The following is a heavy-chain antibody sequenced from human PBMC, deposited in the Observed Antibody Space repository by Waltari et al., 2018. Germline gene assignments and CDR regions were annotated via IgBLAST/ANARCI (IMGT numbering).Heavy chain of an antibody. J-gene: IGHJ4*02. CDR1: GYSISSGYY. V-gene: IGHV4-38-2*01. D-gene: IGHD3-10*01. CDR3: ARGEGFGEFPLFDY. CDR2: IYHSGST. Sequence: QVQLQESGPGLVEPSETLSLTCAVSGYSISSGYYWGWIRQPPGKGLEWIGNIYHSGSTAYNPSLKSRVTISVDTSKNQFSLKLSSVTAADTAVYYCARGEGFGEFPLFDYWGQGTLVTVSS.